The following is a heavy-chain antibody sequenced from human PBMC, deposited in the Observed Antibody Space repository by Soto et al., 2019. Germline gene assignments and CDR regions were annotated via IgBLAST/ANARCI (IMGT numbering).Heavy chain of an antibody. V-gene: IGHV3-7*01. J-gene: IGHJ6*02. Sequence: GGSLRLSCAASGFTFSSYWMSWVRQAPGKGLEWVANIKQDGSEKYYVDSVKGRSTISRDNAKNSLYLQMNSLRAEDTAVYYCVRGGNFGQYYCDSSGYPYYYYYYGMDVWGQGTTVTVSS. CDR1: GFTFSSYW. CDR3: VRGGNFGQYYCDSSGYPYYYYYYGMDV. D-gene: IGHD3-22*01. CDR2: IKQDGSEK.